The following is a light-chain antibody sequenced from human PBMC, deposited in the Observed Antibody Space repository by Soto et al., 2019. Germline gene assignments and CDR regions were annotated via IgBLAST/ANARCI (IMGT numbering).Light chain of an antibody. Sequence: EIAMTPSPATLSVPPGERATLSCRATQSVSTNLAWYQQKPGQAPGLLMYGASTRATAIPARFSGSGSGTEFTLTISSLQSEDFAVYSCQQYNNWPPRTVGQGTKVDIK. V-gene: IGKV3-15*01. CDR1: QSVSTN. J-gene: IGKJ1*01. CDR3: QQYNNWPPRT. CDR2: GAS.